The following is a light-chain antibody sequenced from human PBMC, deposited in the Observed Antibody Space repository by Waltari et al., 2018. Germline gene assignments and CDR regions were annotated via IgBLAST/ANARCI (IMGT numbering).Light chain of an antibody. V-gene: IGKV2-28*01. CDR3: MQALQTPLT. J-gene: IGKJ4*01. Sequence: DIVLTQSPVSLPVTPGEPASISCRSSQSLLHSNGYTYLDWYLKKPGQSPQLLIYLGSNRSSGVPDRFSGSGSGTDFTLKISRVEAEDVGIYYCMQALQTPLTFGGGTKVDIK. CDR1: QSLLHSNGYTY. CDR2: LGS.